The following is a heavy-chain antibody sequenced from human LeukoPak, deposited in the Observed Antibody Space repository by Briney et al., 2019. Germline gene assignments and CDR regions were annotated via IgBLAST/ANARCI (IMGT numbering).Heavy chain of an antibody. V-gene: IGHV3-30*02. CDR2: IRYDGSNK. CDR3: ARVVLLWFGESRPDAFDI. D-gene: IGHD3-10*01. Sequence: GGSLRLSCAASEFTFNSYGMHWVRQAPGKGLEWVAFIRYDGSNKYYADSVKGRFTISRDNSKNTLYLQMNSLRAEDTAVYYCARVVLLWFGESRPDAFDIWGQGTMVTVSS. CDR1: EFTFNSYG. J-gene: IGHJ3*02.